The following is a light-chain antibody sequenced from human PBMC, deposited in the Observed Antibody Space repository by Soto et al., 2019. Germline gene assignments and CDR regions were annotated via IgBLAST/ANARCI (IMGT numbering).Light chain of an antibody. J-gene: IGLJ6*01. Sequence: QSALTQPPSASGSPGQSVAISCTGTSSDVGGYNYVSWYQQHPGKAPKLMIYEVNKRPSGVPDRFSGSKSGNTASLTVSGLQAADEADYYCSSHAGSPNVFGIGTKVTVX. CDR3: SSHAGSPNV. CDR1: SSDVGGYNY. CDR2: EVN. V-gene: IGLV2-8*01.